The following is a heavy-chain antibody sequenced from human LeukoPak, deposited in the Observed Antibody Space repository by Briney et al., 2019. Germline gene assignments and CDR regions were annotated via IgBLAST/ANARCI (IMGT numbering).Heavy chain of an antibody. CDR3: ARGKYYYDINSSYRYFDP. CDR1: GGSISSYY. Sequence: SETLSLTCTVSGGSISSYYWSWIRQPAGKGLEWIGRIYTTGNANYNPSLKSRVTMSIDTSKKQFSLNLSSVTAADTAVYYCARGKYYYDINSSYRYFDPWGQGTLVTVSS. D-gene: IGHD3-22*01. CDR2: IYTTGNA. V-gene: IGHV4-4*07. J-gene: IGHJ5*02.